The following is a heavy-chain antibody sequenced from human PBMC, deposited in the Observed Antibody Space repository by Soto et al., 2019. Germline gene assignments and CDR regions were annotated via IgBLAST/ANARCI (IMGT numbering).Heavy chain of an antibody. CDR3: ERDASQGSLLEKPEH. CDR1: GFTFGNYK. CDR2: ISGSGQDL. Sequence: PGGSRRLSCVGSGFTFGNYKMNWIRQAPGKGLEWISLISGSGQDLFYADSVEGRFTISRDNAKNSLYLQMDSLRDEDTAIYYCERDASQGSLLEKPEHWGEGT. D-gene: IGHD3-3*01. J-gene: IGHJ4*02. V-gene: IGHV3-48*02.